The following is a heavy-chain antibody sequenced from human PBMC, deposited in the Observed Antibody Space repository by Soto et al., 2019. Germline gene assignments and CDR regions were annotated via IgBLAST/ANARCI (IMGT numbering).Heavy chain of an antibody. J-gene: IGHJ5*02. CDR3: AKDPSSHSISWYGDEWFDP. Sequence: PSETLSLTCTVSGGSISNYFCNWIRQPAGKGLEWIGRIDNSGSTNYNPSLKSRITMSADTSRNQFSLKLNSVTAADTAVYYCAKDPSSHSISWYGDEWFDPWGQGTLVPVSS. D-gene: IGHD6-13*01. CDR2: IDNSGST. V-gene: IGHV4-4*07. CDR1: GGSISNYF.